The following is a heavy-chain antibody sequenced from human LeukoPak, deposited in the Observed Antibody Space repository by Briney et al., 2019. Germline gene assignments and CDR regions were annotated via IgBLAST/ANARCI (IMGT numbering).Heavy chain of an antibody. Sequence: PGGSLRLSCAASGFSVSSNYMSWVRQAPGKGLEWVSVIYNSGTTKYADSVKGRFTIARDNSKNTLYLQMNSLRAEDTALYYCGKDLHFYVAMDVWGQGTTVTVSS. CDR1: GFSVSSNY. CDR3: GKDLHFYVAMDV. CDR2: IYNSGTT. D-gene: IGHD2/OR15-2a*01. V-gene: IGHV3-53*01. J-gene: IGHJ6*02.